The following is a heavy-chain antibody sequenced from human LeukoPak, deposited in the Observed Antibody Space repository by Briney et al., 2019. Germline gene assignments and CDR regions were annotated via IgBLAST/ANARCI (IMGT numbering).Heavy chain of an antibody. CDR1: GFTFSSYG. CDR2: IWYDGSNK. Sequence: GRSLRLSCAASGFTFSSYGMHWVRQAPGKGLEWVAVIWYDGSNKYYADSVKGRFTISRDNSKNTLYLQMNSLRAEDTAVHYCARGSTYSSGWYLPYYYYYGMDVWGQGTTVTVSS. CDR3: ARGSTYSSGWYLPYYYYYGMDV. V-gene: IGHV3-33*01. D-gene: IGHD6-19*01. J-gene: IGHJ6*02.